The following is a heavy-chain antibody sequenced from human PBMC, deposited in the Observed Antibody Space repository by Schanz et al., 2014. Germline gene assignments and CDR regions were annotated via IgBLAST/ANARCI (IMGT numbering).Heavy chain of an antibody. V-gene: IGHV3-53*01. J-gene: IGHJ4*02. D-gene: IGHD5-12*01. CDR3: ARDPNSVNEIDY. Sequence: EVQLVESGGGLIQPGGSLRLSCAVSGFTVSSNYMSWVRQAPGKGLEWVSTVYMSAASTRYADSVKGRFIISRDSSKNTLFLQMNSLRAEDTAVYYCARDPNSVNEIDYWGQGTLVTVSS. CDR2: VYMSAAST. CDR1: GFTVSSNY.